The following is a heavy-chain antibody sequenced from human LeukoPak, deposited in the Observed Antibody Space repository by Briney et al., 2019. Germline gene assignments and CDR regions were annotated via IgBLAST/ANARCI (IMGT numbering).Heavy chain of an antibody. CDR1: GFTFSSYA. J-gene: IGHJ5*02. Sequence: GGSLRLSCAASGFTFSSYAMHWVRQAPGKGLEWVANIKQDGSEKYYVDSVKGRFTISRDNAKNSLYLQMNSLRAEDTAVYYLTRGYSYGYDWFDPWGQGTLVTVSS. V-gene: IGHV3-7*01. D-gene: IGHD5-18*01. CDR3: TRGYSYGYDWFDP. CDR2: IKQDGSEK.